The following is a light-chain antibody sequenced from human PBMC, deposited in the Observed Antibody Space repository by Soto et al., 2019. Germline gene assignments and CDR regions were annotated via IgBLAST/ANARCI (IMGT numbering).Light chain of an antibody. CDR1: SGSVSTSYY. CDR2: STN. J-gene: IGLJ2*01. Sequence: QTVVTQEPSFSVSPGGTVTLTCGLSSGSVSTSYYSSWYQQTPGQAPRTLIYSTNTRSSGVPDRFSGSILGNKAAPTITGAQADDESDYYCVLYLGSGIWVFGGGTKVTVL. V-gene: IGLV8-61*01. CDR3: VLYLGSGIWV.